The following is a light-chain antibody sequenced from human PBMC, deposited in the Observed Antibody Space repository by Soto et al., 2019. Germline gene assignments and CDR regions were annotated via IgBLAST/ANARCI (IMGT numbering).Light chain of an antibody. Sequence: DIQMTQSPSSLSASIGDRVAITCRASQDISTLLAWYQQKPGKAPKLLIYGASTLESGVPSRFSGRGSGTEFTLTISSLQPEDFATYYCQQSYSTPITFGQGTRLEIK. CDR3: QQSYSTPIT. CDR2: GAS. J-gene: IGKJ5*01. CDR1: QDISTL. V-gene: IGKV1-12*01.